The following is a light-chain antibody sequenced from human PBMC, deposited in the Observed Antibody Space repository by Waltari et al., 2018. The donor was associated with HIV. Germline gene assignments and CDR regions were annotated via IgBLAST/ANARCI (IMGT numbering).Light chain of an antibody. CDR3: SSYTSSNAVI. CDR1: SSDVGGYNY. CDR2: NVS. J-gene: IGLJ2*01. V-gene: IGLV2-14*01. Sequence: QSALTQSASVSGSPGQSITISCTGTSSDVGGYNYVSWYQQHPGKAPKLVSYNVSNRPSGVSHRFPGSKAGNTASLTISGLQAEDEAEYYCSSYTSSNAVIFGGGTRVTVL.